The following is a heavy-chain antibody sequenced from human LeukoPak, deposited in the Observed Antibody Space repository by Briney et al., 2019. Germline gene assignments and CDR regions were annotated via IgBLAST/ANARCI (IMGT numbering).Heavy chain of an antibody. D-gene: IGHD3-10*01. CDR1: GFTLSSSG. J-gene: IGHJ6*03. CDR2: IWYDGSNK. CDR3: ASLPGPGSYYYYYMDV. V-gene: IGHV3-33*01. Sequence: GGSLRLSCAASGFTLSSSGMHWVRQAPGKGLEWGAVIWYDGSNKYYADSVKGRFTIPRDNSKNTLYLQMNSLRAEDTAVYYCASLPGPGSYYYYYMDVWGKGTTVSVSS.